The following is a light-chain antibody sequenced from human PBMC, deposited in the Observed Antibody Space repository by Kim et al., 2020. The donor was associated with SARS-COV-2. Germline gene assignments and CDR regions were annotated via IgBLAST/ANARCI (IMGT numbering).Light chain of an antibody. CDR2: GAS. CDR1: QSVGSN. J-gene: IGKJ2*01. CDR3: QQYNRWPPYI. V-gene: IGKV3-15*01. Sequence: VSPGERATPSCRARQSVGSNLGWYQQRPGQTPRLLIYGASTRATGVPARFSGSGCGTEFTLTNSSPQSEDFAVYYCQQYNRWPPYIFGQGTKLEI.